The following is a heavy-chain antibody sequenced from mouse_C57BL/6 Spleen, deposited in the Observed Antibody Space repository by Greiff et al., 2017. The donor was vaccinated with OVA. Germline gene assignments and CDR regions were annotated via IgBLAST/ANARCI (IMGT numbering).Heavy chain of an antibody. CDR1: GYTFTSYW. CDR2: LDPSDSYT. Sequence: QVQLQQPGAELVMPGASVKLSCKASGYTFTSYWMHWVKQRPGQGLEWIGELDPSDSYTNYNQKFKGKSTVTVDKSSSTAYMQLSSLTSEDSAVYYCARYGSSHYYAMDYWGQGTSVTVSS. V-gene: IGHV1-69*01. CDR3: ARYGSSHYYAMDY. D-gene: IGHD1-1*01. J-gene: IGHJ4*01.